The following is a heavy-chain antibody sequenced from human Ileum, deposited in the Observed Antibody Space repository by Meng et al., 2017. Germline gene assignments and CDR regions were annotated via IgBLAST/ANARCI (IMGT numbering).Heavy chain of an antibody. V-gene: IGHV6-1*01. CDR3: AGKDWGEGLDF. J-gene: IGHJ4*02. Sequence: HVQLHRSGPGLVKPSQTLSPTFPISGDSVSSDTGAWNWIRQSPSRGLEWLGRTYYRSRWYNNYAVSVMSRITINPDTSKNQFSLQLNSVTPDDTAVYYCAGKDWGEGLDFWDQGTLVTVSS. D-gene: IGHD7-27*01. CDR1: GDSVSSDTGA. CDR2: TYYRSRWYN.